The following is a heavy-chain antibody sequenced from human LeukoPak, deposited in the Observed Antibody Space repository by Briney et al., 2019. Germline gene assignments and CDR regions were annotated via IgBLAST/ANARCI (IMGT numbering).Heavy chain of an antibody. D-gene: IGHD6-19*01. Sequence: GGSLRLSCAASGFTFSSYAMHWVRQAPGKGLEWVAVISYDGSNKYYADSVKGRFTISRDNSKNTLYLQMNSLRAEDTAVYYCARGYSSGWVSLDYWGQGTLVAVSS. V-gene: IGHV3-30*04. CDR1: GFTFSSYA. CDR3: ARGYSSGWVSLDY. CDR2: ISYDGSNK. J-gene: IGHJ4*02.